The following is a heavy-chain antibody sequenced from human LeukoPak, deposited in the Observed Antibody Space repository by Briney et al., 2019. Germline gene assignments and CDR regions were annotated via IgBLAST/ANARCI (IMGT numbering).Heavy chain of an antibody. CDR1: GFTFSSYG. V-gene: IGHV3-30*03. D-gene: IGHD6-13*01. Sequence: GGSLRLSCAASGFTFSSYGMHWVRQAPGKGLEWVAVISYDGSNKYYADSVKGRFTISRDNSKNTLYLQMNSLRAEDTAVYYCARAVDIAAAGCFDYWGQGTLVTVSS. CDR3: ARAVDIAAAGCFDY. J-gene: IGHJ4*02. CDR2: ISYDGSNK.